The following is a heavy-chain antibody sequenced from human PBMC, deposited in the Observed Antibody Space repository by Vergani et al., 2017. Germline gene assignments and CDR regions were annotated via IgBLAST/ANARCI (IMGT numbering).Heavy chain of an antibody. J-gene: IGHJ6*03. CDR2: VYYSGST. Sequence: QLQLQESGPGLVKPSETLSLTCTVSGGSISSSTYYWGWIRQPPGKGLEWLGSVYYSGSTYYNPSLQSRVTISVDTSKNQFSLKLNSVTAADTAVYYCARPLYYYYYMDVWGNGTTVTVSS. V-gene: IGHV4-39*01. CDR3: ARPLYYYYYMDV. CDR1: GGSISSSTYY.